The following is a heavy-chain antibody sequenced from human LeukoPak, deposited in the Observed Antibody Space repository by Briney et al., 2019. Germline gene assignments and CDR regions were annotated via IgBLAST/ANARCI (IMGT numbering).Heavy chain of an antibody. CDR1: GFTFTSYS. V-gene: IGHV3-23*01. Sequence: PGGSLRLSCAASGFTFTSYSMSWVRQAPGKGLEWVSGTSDRGDYTYYADSVKGRFTISRDNSKNALYLQMNSLRPEDTSVYYCAREGAAAGTVYYFDYWGQGTLVTVSS. J-gene: IGHJ4*02. D-gene: IGHD6-13*01. CDR2: TSDRGDYT. CDR3: AREGAAAGTVYYFDY.